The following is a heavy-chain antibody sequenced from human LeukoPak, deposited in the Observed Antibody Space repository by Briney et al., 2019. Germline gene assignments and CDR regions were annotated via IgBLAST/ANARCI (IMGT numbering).Heavy chain of an antibody. J-gene: IGHJ4*02. V-gene: IGHV1-69-2*01. CDR1: GYTFTDYY. CDR2: VDPEDGET. Sequence: GASVKASCKASGYTFTDYYVHWVQQAPGKGLEWMGRVDPEDGETIYAEKFQGRVTITADTSTDTAYMELSSLRSEDTAVYYCAIRPGIAVADTDYWGQGTLVTVSS. D-gene: IGHD6-19*01. CDR3: AIRPGIAVADTDY.